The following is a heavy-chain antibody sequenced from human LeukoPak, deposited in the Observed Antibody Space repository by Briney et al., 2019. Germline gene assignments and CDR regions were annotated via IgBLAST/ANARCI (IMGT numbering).Heavy chain of an antibody. CDR2: IGTAGDT. CDR3: AREARGSGKYYYYGMDV. D-gene: IGHD3-10*01. J-gene: IGHJ6*02. CDR1: GFTFSSYD. Sequence: PGRSLRLSCAASGFTFSSYDMHWVRQATGKGLEWVSAIGTAGDTYYPGSVKGRFTISRENAKNSLYLQMNSLRAGDTAVYYCAREARGSGKYYYYGMDVWGQGTTVTVSS. V-gene: IGHV3-13*01.